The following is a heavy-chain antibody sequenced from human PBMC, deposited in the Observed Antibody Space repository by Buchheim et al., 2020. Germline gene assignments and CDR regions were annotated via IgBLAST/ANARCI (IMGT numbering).Heavy chain of an antibody. J-gene: IGHJ4*02. CDR1: GFTFSSYG. V-gene: IGHV3-30*02. D-gene: IGHD5-24*01. CDR2: IRYDGSNK. CDR3: ATSKSMATYYFDY. Sequence: AASGFTFSSYGMHWVRQAPGKGLEWVAFIRYDGSNKYHADSVKGRFTISRDNSKNTLYLQMNSLRAEDTAVSFCATSKSMATYYFDYWGQGTL.